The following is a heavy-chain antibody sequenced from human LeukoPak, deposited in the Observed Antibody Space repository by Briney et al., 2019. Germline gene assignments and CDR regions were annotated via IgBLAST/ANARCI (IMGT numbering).Heavy chain of an antibody. CDR2: IYYSGST. V-gene: IGHV4-59*01. CDR3: ARNYYDSSDYEYYFDY. Sequence: PSETLSLTCTVSGGSISSYYWSWIRQPPGKGLEWLGYIYYSGSTNYNPSLKSRVTISTSKNQFSLKLSSVTAADTAVYYCARNYYDSSDYEYYFDYWGQGTLVTVPS. CDR1: GGSISSYY. D-gene: IGHD3-22*01. J-gene: IGHJ4*02.